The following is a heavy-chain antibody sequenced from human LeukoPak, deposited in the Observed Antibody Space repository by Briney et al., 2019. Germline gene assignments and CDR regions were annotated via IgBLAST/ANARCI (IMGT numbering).Heavy chain of an antibody. D-gene: IGHD2-15*01. CDR2: INPSSGGT. CDR1: GYTFSGYY. CDR3: ARGDGLYCSGGSCLPDY. Sequence: ASVKVSCKASGYTFSGYYMHWVRQAPGQGLEWMGWINPSSGGTNYAQKFQGRVTMTRDTSTSTVYMELSSLRSEDTAVYYCARGDGLYCSGGSCLPDYWGQGTLVTVSS. V-gene: IGHV1-2*02. J-gene: IGHJ4*02.